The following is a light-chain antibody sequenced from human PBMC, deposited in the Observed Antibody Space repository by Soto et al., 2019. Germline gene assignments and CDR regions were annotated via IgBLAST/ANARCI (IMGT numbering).Light chain of an antibody. V-gene: IGKV3-20*01. J-gene: IGKJ1*01. Sequence: EVVLTQSPGTLSLSPGERATLSCRSSQSVGSDYLAWYQVKPDQAPRLLIYDAFISDSGVSDRFSGSGSGTEFTLTISRLEPEDFAVYYCQVYTNLPQAFGQGTKVDIK. CDR1: QSVGSDY. CDR3: QVYTNLPQA. CDR2: DAF.